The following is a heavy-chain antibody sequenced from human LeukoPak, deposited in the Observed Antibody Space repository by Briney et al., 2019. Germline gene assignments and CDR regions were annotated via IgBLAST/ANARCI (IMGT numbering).Heavy chain of an antibody. D-gene: IGHD6-13*01. CDR3: ARHSDSSSWYDLATDY. V-gene: IGHV5-51*01. J-gene: IGHJ4*02. CDR1: GYSFTRYW. CDR2: IYPGDSDT. Sequence: GESLKISCKGSGYSFTRYWIGWVRQMPGKGLEWMGIIYPGDSDTRYSPSFQGQVTISADKSISTAYLQWSSLKASDTAMYYCARHSDSSSWYDLATDYWGQGTLVTVSS.